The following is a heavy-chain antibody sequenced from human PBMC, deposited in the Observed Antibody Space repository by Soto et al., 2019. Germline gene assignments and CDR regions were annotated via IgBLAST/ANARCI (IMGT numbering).Heavy chain of an antibody. CDR3: ARDAGANWGYYFDY. Sequence: LGESLKISCTGSGYSFSTYWIAWVRQMPGKGLEWMGIIYPGDSDTRYSPSFQGQVTISADTSTKTAYLQRSSLRAEDTAVYYCARDAGANWGYYFDYWGQGTLVTVSS. D-gene: IGHD7-27*01. CDR1: GYSFSTYW. V-gene: IGHV5-51*01. J-gene: IGHJ4*02. CDR2: IYPGDSDT.